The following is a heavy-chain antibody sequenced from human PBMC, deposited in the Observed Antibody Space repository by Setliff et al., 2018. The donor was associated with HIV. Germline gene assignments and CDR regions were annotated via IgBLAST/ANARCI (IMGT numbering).Heavy chain of an antibody. CDR2: ISSSSTTV. Sequence: GGSLRLSCAASGFTVSSKYMSWVRQAPGKGLEWVSYISSSSTTVYYADSVKGRFTISRDTAKPSLYLQMNSLRAEDTAVYYCVRGHCNSDTCWFGPWGQGTLVTVSS. CDR1: GFTVSSKY. D-gene: IGHD1-26*01. V-gene: IGHV3-48*04. J-gene: IGHJ5*02. CDR3: VRGHCNSDTCWFGP.